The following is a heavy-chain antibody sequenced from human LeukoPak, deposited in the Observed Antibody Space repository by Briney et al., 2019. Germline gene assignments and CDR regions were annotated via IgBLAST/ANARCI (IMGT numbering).Heavy chain of an antibody. CDR2: IRSDESNT. CDR1: GFTFSSYW. CDR3: ARANYYGMDV. V-gene: IGHV3-74*01. J-gene: IGHJ6*02. Sequence: GGSLRFSCAASGFTFSSYWMHWVRQAPGKGLAWVSFIRSDESNTRYADSVKGQFTISRDNAKNTLYLQMNSLRAEDTAMYYCARANYYGMDVWGQGTTVTVSS.